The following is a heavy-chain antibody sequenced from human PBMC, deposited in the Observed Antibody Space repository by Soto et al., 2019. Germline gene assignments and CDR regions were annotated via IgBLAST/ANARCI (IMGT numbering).Heavy chain of an antibody. CDR3: AKDGLQQLVRNWFDP. V-gene: IGHV3-23*01. Sequence: EVQLLESGGGLVQPGGSLRLSCAASGFTFSSYATSWVRQAPGKGLEWVSAISGSGGSTYYADSVKGRFTISRDNSKNTLYLQMNSLRAEDTAVYYCAKDGLQQLVRNWFDPWGQGTLVTVSS. D-gene: IGHD6-13*01. J-gene: IGHJ5*02. CDR1: GFTFSSYA. CDR2: ISGSGGST.